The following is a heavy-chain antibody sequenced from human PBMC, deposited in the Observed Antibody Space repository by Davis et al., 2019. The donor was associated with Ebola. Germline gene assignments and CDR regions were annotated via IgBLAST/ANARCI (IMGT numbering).Heavy chain of an antibody. CDR1: EYTFTKYW. V-gene: IGHV5-51*01. J-gene: IGHJ4*02. CDR2: IYPGDSDA. D-gene: IGHD3-3*01. CDR3: VRQFSSRRDY. Sequence: GGSLRLSCRGFEYTFTKYWIGWVRQMPGKGLEWLGIIYPGDSDARYSPSFQGQVTISVDKSINTAYLQWSSLKASDSAIYYCVRQFSSRRDYWGQGTLVTVSS.